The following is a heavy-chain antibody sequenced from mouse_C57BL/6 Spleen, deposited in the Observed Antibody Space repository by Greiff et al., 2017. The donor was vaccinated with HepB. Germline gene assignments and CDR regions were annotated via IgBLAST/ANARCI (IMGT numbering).Heavy chain of an antibody. CDR3: ARLEDYGSSHWYFDV. CDR2: INPNYGTT. D-gene: IGHD1-1*01. Sequence: VQLQQPGPELVKPGASVKISCKASGYSFTDYNMHWVQQSHGQSLEWIGVINPNYGTTSYNQKFKGKATLTVDQSSSTAYMQLNSLTSADSAVYYCARLEDYGSSHWYFDVWGTGTTVTVSS. CDR1: GYSFTDYN. J-gene: IGHJ1*03. V-gene: IGHV1-39*01.